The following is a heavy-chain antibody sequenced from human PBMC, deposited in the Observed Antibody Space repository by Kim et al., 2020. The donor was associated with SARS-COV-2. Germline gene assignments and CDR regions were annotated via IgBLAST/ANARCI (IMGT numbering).Heavy chain of an antibody. J-gene: IGHJ4*02. Sequence: ASVKVSCKASGYTFTSYGISWVRQAPGQGLEWMGWISAYNGNTNYAQKLQGRVTMTTDTSTSTAYMELRSLRSDDTAVYYCARDLRVVPAAREVGYWGQGTLVTVS. V-gene: IGHV1-18*01. CDR1: GYTFTSYG. D-gene: IGHD2-2*01. CDR3: ARDLRVVPAAREVGY. CDR2: ISAYNGNT.